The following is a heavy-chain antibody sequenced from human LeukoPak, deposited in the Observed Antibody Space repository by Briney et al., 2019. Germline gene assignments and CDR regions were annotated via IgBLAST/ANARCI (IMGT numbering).Heavy chain of an antibody. V-gene: IGHV1-2*02. J-gene: IGHJ1*01. CDR1: GYTFTGYY. D-gene: IGHD6-13*01. CDR3: ARDLDSSWTGYFQP. Sequence: ASVKVSCKASGYTFTGYYIHWVRQAPGQGLEWMGWVNPNDGGTSYAQKFQGRVTMTWDTSITIAYMELSSLTSDDTAVYYCARDLDSSWTGYFQPWGQGTLVTVSS. CDR2: VNPNDGGT.